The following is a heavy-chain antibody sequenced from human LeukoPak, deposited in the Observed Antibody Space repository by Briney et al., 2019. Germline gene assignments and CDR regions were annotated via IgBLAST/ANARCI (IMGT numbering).Heavy chain of an antibody. J-gene: IGHJ3*02. V-gene: IGHV3-23*01. CDR1: GFTFSSYA. CDR3: ANTRRGYRDLDAFDI. CDR2: ISGSGGST. Sequence: GGSLRLSCAASGFTFSSYAMSWVRQAPGKGLEWVSAISGSGGSTYYADSVKGRFTISRDNSKNTLYLQMNSLRAEDTAVYYCANTRRGYRDLDAFDIWGQGTMVTVSS. D-gene: IGHD5-18*01.